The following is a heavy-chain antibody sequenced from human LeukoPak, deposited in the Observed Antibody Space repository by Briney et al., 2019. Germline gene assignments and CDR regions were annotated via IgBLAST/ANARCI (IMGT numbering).Heavy chain of an antibody. Sequence: SETLSLTCTVSGGSISSSSYYWGWIRQPPGKGLEWIGNTYFSGSTHYNPSLKSRVTISVDRSKNQFSLKLSSVTAADTAVYYCARVLDYYYDSSGYPTHFDLWGRGTLVTVSS. CDR3: ARVLDYYYDSSGYPTHFDL. J-gene: IGHJ2*01. V-gene: IGHV4-39*07. CDR2: TYFSGST. CDR1: GGSISSSSYY. D-gene: IGHD3-22*01.